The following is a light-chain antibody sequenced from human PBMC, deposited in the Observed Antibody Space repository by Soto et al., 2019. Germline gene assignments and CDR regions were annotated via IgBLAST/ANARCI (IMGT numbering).Light chain of an antibody. CDR2: DAS. V-gene: IGKV1-9*01. CDR1: QGISNY. Sequence: DIQLTQSPSFLSASIGDIVTITCRASQGISNYLAWYQQKPGKAPRLLIYDASTLQSGVPSRFSGSRSGTEFTLTISSLQPEDCATYYCQQLNGYLALTFGGGTKVEIK. CDR3: QQLNGYLALT. J-gene: IGKJ4*01.